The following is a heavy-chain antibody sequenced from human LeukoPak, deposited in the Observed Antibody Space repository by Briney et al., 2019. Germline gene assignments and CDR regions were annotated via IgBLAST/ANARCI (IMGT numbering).Heavy chain of an antibody. CDR1: GYTFSRQY. Sequence: ASVKVSCKXSGYTFSRQYMHFVRQAPGQGLEWMGIINPSSGNTNYSQKFQGRVTMTRDTSTSTIYMDLSSLRSDDTAVYYCSTSVGGTEFDSWGQGALVTVSS. D-gene: IGHD3-16*01. J-gene: IGHJ4*02. CDR3: STSVGGTEFDS. CDR2: INPSSGNT. V-gene: IGHV1-46*01.